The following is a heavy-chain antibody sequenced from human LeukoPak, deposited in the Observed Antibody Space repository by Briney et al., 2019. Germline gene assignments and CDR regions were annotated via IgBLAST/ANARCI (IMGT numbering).Heavy chain of an antibody. CDR3: AREMGYYDSSGYYSAFLDY. CDR2: ISYDGSNK. D-gene: IGHD3-22*01. V-gene: IGHV3-30*03. Sequence: TGGSLRLSCAAPGFTFSSYGMHWVRQAPGKGLEWVAVISYDGSNKYYVDSVKGRFTISRDNSKNTLYLQMNSLRAEDTAVYYCAREMGYYDSSGYYSAFLDYWGQGTLVTVSS. J-gene: IGHJ4*02. CDR1: GFTFSSYG.